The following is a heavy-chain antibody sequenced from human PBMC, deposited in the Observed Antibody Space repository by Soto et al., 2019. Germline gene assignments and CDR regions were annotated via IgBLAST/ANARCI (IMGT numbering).Heavy chain of an antibody. V-gene: IGHV3-33*08. Sequence: PGGSLRLSCAASGFTFSSYGMHCVRQAPGKGLEWVAVIWYDGSNKYYADSVKGRFTISRDNSKNTLYLQMNSLRAEDTAVYYCARDDRKGIAVAGTSPFDYWGPGTLVTV. CDR1: GFTFSSYG. D-gene: IGHD6-19*01. J-gene: IGHJ4*02. CDR2: IWYDGSNK. CDR3: ARDDRKGIAVAGTSPFDY.